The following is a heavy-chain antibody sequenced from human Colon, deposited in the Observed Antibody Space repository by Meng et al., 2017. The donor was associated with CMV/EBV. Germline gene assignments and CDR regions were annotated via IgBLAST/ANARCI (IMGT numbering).Heavy chain of an antibody. CDR2: ISASGSAI. CDR3: ARDQSGSYLAANWFDP. D-gene: IGHD1-26*01. Sequence: SCAASGFTFSDYYITWIRQAPGKGLEWVSYISASGSAIYYADSVKGRFTISRDNSRNTLFLEMNTLREDDTAVYYCARDQSGSYLAANWFDPWGQGTLVTVSS. J-gene: IGHJ5*02. V-gene: IGHV3-11*04. CDR1: GFTFSDYY.